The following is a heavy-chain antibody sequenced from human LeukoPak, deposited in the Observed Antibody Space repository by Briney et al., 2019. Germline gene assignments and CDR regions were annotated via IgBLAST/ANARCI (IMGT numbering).Heavy chain of an antibody. Sequence: GGSLRLSCVASGFSFSTHGMTWVRQTPGKRLEWISGISGSGGNTYYAASVKGRFTISRDNSKNTLFLQMNSLRVEDTAVYYCARSGGVITVAPFDCWGQGSLVTVSS. CDR3: ARSGGVITVAPFDC. CDR1: GFSFSTHG. CDR2: ISGSGGNT. D-gene: IGHD4-23*01. J-gene: IGHJ4*02. V-gene: IGHV3-23*01.